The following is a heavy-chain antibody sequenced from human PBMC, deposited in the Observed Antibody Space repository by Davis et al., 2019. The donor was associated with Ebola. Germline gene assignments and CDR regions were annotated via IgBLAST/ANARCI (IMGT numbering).Heavy chain of an antibody. J-gene: IGHJ2*01. CDR3: ARDKSHPYSSSPGFDL. CDR1: GYTFTSYG. Sequence: AASVKVSCKASGYTFTSYGISWVRQAPGQGLEWMGWISAYNGNTNYAQKFQGRVTITADESTSTAYMELSSLRSEDTAVYYCARDKSHPYSSSPGFDLWGRGTLVTVSS. V-gene: IGHV1-18*01. D-gene: IGHD6-6*01. CDR2: ISAYNGNT.